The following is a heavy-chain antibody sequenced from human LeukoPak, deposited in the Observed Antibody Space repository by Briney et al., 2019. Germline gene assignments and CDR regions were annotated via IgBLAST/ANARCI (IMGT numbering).Heavy chain of an antibody. Sequence: GGSLRLSCAASGFTFSISWMHWVRQAPGKGLEWVARIDSDDSRTIYADSVKGRFTISRDDAKNTLYLQMNSLRAEDTAVYYCTRGALYGDYGDWGQGALVTVSS. D-gene: IGHD4-17*01. CDR1: GFTFSISW. CDR3: TRGALYGDYGD. CDR2: IDSDDSRT. J-gene: IGHJ4*02. V-gene: IGHV3-74*01.